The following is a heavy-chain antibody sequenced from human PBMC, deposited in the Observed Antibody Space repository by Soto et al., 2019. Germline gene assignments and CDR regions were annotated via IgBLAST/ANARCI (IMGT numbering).Heavy chain of an antibody. CDR1: GGTFSSYA. V-gene: IGHV1-69*01. CDR3: ARAVVEMATTSFDY. J-gene: IGHJ4*02. Sequence: VKVSCEDSGGTFSSYAISWVRQAPGQGLEWMGGIIPIFGTANYAQKFQGRVTITADESTSTAYMELSSLRSEDTAVYYCARAVVEMATTSFDYWGQGTLVTVSS. CDR2: IIPIFGTA. D-gene: IGHD5-12*01.